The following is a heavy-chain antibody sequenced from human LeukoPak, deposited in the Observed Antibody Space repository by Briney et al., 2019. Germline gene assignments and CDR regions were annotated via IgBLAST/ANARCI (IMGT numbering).Heavy chain of an antibody. V-gene: IGHV3-30*03. J-gene: IGHJ4*02. CDR3: ARRLGTTLDY. Sequence: GRSLRLSCAASGFSFNSYGMHWVRQAPGKGLEWVAVISYDGSNKYYADSVKGRFTISRDNSKNTLYLQMNSLRAEDTAVYYCARRLGTTLDYWGQGTLVTVSS. CDR2: ISYDGSNK. D-gene: IGHD1-1*01. CDR1: GFSFNSYG.